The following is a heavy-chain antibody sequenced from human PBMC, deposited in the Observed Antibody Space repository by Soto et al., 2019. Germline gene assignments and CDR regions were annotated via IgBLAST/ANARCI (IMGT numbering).Heavy chain of an antibody. D-gene: IGHD2-15*01. Sequence: QVQLAQSGAEMTKPGSSVKVSCRASGGSFSDFAFSWVRQAPGQGLEWMEGIIPMFAATKYAQRLQDRVTITADESTNTVYLALNSLASEDTAIYYCARGAIVAVPAALSSYHDYTNYRFDSWGQGTLVTVSS. CDR2: IIPMFAAT. V-gene: IGHV1-69*01. CDR1: GGSFSDFA. J-gene: IGHJ4*02. CDR3: ARGAIVAVPAALSSYHDYTNYRFDS.